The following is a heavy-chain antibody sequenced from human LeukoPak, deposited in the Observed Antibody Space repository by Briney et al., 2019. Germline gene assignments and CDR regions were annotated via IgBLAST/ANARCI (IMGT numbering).Heavy chain of an antibody. CDR1: GYTFTSYD. V-gene: IGHV1-8*03. CDR3: ARFRYCSSTSCYTGGRKRNDY. D-gene: IGHD2-2*02. CDR2: MNPNSGNT. J-gene: IGHJ4*02. Sequence: ASVKVPCKASGYTFTSYDINWVRQATGQGLEWMGWMNPNSGNTGYAQKFQGRVTITRNTSISTAYTELSSLRSEDTAVYYCARFRYCSSTSCYTGGRKRNDYWGQGTLVTVSS.